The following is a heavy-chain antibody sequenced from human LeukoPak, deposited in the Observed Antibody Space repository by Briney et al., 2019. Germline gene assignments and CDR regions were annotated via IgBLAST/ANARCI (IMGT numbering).Heavy chain of an antibody. CDR2: ISSTDAGT. V-gene: IGHV3-23*01. CDR3: AKAPVTSCRGAYCYPFDY. D-gene: IGHD2-21*01. CDR1: GFTFSSYS. J-gene: IGHJ4*02. Sequence: GGSLRLSCAASGFTFSSYSMNWVRQAPGKGLEWVSAISSTDAGTYHADSVRGRLTISRDSSKNTLYLQMNSLRAEDAAVYYCAKAPVTSCRGAYCYPFDYWGQGTLVTVSS.